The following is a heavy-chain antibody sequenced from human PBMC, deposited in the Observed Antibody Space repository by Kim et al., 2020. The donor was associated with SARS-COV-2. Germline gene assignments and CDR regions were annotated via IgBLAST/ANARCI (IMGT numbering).Heavy chain of an antibody. V-gene: IGHV3-74*01. CDR3: ARRQFTSGWYYFDY. J-gene: IGHJ4*02. CDR1: GFTFSSHW. D-gene: IGHD6-19*01. CDR2: SNSDGSTT. Sequence: GGSLRLSCAASGFTFSSHWMHWVRQAPGKGLVWVSRSNSDGSTTSYADSVKGRFTISRDNAKNTLYLQMNSLRAEDTGVYYCARRQFTSGWYYFDYWGQG.